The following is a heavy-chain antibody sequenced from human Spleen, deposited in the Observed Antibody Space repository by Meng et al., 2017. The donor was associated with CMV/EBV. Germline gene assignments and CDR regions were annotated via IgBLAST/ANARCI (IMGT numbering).Heavy chain of an antibody. V-gene: IGHV4-34*01. J-gene: IGHJ5*02. CDR2: INHSGST. D-gene: IGHD3-10*01. Sequence: LTCSVYCGSFSGYYWSWIRQPPGKGLRWLGEINHSGSTHYNPSLKSRVTISVDTSKNQFSLKLSSVTAADTAVYYCASQTGENWFDPWGQGTLVTVSS. CDR3: ASQTGENWFDP. CDR1: CGSFSGYY.